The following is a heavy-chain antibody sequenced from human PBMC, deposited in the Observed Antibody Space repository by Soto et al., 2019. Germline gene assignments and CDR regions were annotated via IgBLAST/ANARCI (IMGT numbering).Heavy chain of an antibody. CDR2: ISGSSSHI. V-gene: IGHV3-21*02. CDR3: ARGGGTCAWFPNL. J-gene: IGHJ5*02. CDR1: GFSFSSYS. D-gene: IGHD6-19*01. Sequence: EVQLVQSGGGLVKPGESLRLSCEGSGFSFSSYSMTWVRQAPGQGLEWVSCISGSSSHIYYGDSMKGRFTISRDNAKSSLYLQMDNLRTEDTAIYFCARGGGTCAWFPNLWGQGTLVMVSS.